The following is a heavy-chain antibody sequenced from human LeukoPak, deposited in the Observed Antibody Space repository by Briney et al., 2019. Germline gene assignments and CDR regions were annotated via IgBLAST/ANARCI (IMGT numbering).Heavy chain of an antibody. CDR1: GYSFTSYW. CDR3: ARRGYCSSTSCSEHYFDY. V-gene: IGHV5-51*01. Sequence: GESLKISCKGSGYSFTSYWIGWVRQMPGKGLEWMGIIYPGDTDTRYSPSFQGQVTISADKSISTAYLQWSSLKASDTAMYYCARRGYCSSTSCSEHYFDYWGQGTLVTVSS. D-gene: IGHD2-2*01. CDR2: IYPGDTDT. J-gene: IGHJ4*02.